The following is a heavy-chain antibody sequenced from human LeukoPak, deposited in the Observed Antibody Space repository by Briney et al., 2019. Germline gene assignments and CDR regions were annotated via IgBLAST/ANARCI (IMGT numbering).Heavy chain of an antibody. J-gene: IGHJ4*02. CDR3: AKDVPANSAPSGSYFDY. CDR1: GFTFSSYA. CDR2: ISGSGGST. Sequence: GGSLRLSCAASGFTFSSYAMSWVRQAPGKGLEWVSAISGSGGSTYYADSVKGRFTISRDNSKNTLYLQMNSLRAEDTAVYYCAKDVPANSAPSGSYFDYWGQETLVTVSS. V-gene: IGHV3-23*01. D-gene: IGHD6-6*01.